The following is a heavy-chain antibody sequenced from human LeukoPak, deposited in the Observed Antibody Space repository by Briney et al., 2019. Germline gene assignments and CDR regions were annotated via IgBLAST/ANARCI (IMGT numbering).Heavy chain of an antibody. D-gene: IGHD6-6*01. CDR1: RGTFSSYA. CDR3: ARRSRTIAAIDY. V-gene: IGHV1-69*01. J-gene: IGHJ4*02. Sequence: GASVKVSCKASRGTFSSYAISWVRQAPGQGLEWMGGIIPIFGTANYAQKFQGRVTIIADESTSTAYMELSSLRSEDTAVYYCARRSRTIAAIDYWGQGTLVTVSS. CDR2: IIPIFGTA.